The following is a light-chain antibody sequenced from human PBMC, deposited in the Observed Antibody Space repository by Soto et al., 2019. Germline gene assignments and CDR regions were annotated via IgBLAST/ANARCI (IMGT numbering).Light chain of an antibody. CDR2: DTS. V-gene: IGKV3-11*01. CDR3: LPSGSAGT. Sequence: SPAAVSFYKGQRATLSCRASQSVSSYLAWYQQKPGKAHRILIYDTSNRVICIADRFSGSGSGTDFSLTISRLEPEDFAVYYSLPSGSAGTF. CDR1: QSVSSY. J-gene: IGKJ5*01.